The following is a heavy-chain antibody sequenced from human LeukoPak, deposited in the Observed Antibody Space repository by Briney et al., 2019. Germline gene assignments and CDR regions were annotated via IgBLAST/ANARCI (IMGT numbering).Heavy chain of an antibody. CDR3: ARDRDYSKTERGFDY. D-gene: IGHD4-11*01. J-gene: IGHJ4*02. V-gene: IGHV1-2*02. CDR2: INPDSGET. CDR1: GYTFTDYY. Sequence: ASVKVSCKTSGYTFTDYYTHWVRQAPGQGLEWMGWINPDSGETNSAQKFQGRVTMTGGTSISTAYMELRRVTSDDTAVYYCARDRDYSKTERGFDYWGQGTLVTVSS.